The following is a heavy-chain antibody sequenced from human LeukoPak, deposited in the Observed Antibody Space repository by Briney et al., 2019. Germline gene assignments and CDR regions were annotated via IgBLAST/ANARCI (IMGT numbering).Heavy chain of an antibody. D-gene: IGHD5-12*01. Sequence: GGSLRLSCAASGFTVSSNYMSWVRHAPGKGLERVSAISGSGGSTYYADSVKGRFTIFRDNSKNTLYLQMNSLRAEDTAVYYCARGPSGHHNTGGQGTLVTVSS. J-gene: IGHJ4*02. CDR3: ARGPSGHHNT. CDR1: GFTVSSNY. CDR2: ISGSGGST. V-gene: IGHV3-23*01.